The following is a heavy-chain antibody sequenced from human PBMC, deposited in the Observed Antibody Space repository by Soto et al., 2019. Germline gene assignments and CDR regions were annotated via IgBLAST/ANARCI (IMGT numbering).Heavy chain of an antibody. CDR1: GFPFSSYA. Sequence: PGGSLRLSCAASGFPFSSYAMKLVRQAPGKGLEWVAVISFDGSNKYYADSVKGRFTISRDNSKNTLYLQMNSLRAEDKAVYFCARGPSRMTRFDYWGQGSSVTVSS. CDR2: ISFDGSNK. V-gene: IGHV3-30-3*01. CDR3: ARGPSRMTRFDY. J-gene: IGHJ4*02. D-gene: IGHD2-15*01.